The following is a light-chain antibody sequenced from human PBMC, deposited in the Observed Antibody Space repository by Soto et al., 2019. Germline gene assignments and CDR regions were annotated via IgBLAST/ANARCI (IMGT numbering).Light chain of an antibody. CDR3: QHYGSSPWT. CDR2: DAS. V-gene: IGKV3-20*01. CDR1: QNVSGSY. Sequence: EIVLTQSPGTLSLSPGERATLSCRASQNVSGSYLAWFQQKPGQAPRLLIYDASTRATGVPGRFSGSGSGTDFSLTISRLEPEDFAVYYCQHYGSSPWTFGQGTKVDIK. J-gene: IGKJ1*01.